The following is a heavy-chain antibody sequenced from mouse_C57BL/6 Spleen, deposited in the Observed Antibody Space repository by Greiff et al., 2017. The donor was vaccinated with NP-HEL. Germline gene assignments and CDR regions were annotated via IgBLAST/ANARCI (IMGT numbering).Heavy chain of an antibody. CDR2: IDPSDSYT. CDR3: ARSGYSNFFDY. D-gene: IGHD2-5*01. V-gene: IGHV1-50*01. J-gene: IGHJ2*01. CDR1: GYTFTSYW. Sequence: QVQLQQPGAELVKPGASVKLSCKASGYTFTSYWMQWVKQRPGQGLEWIGEIDPSDSYTNYNQKFKGKATLTVDTSSSTAYMQLSSLTSEDSAVYYCARSGYSNFFDYWGQGTTLTVSS.